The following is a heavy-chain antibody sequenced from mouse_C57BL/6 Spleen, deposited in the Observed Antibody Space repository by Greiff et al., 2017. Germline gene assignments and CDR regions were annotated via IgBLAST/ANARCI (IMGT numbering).Heavy chain of an antibody. CDR1: GFNIKNTY. CDR2: IDPANGNT. V-gene: IGHV14-3*01. Sequence: EVQLQQSVAELVRPGASVKLSCTASGFNIKNTYMHWVKQRPEQGLEWIGRIDPANGNTKYAPKFQGKATITAATSSNTAYLQLSSLTSEDTAIYSCARGYYGSDYAMDYWGQGTSVTVSS. J-gene: IGHJ4*01. CDR3: ARGYYGSDYAMDY. D-gene: IGHD1-1*01.